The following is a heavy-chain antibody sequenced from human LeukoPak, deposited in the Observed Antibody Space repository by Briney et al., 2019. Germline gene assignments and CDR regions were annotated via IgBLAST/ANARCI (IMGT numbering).Heavy chain of an antibody. CDR1: GFTVSSHY. CDR2: IYSGGST. V-gene: IGHV3-53*01. Sequence: GGSLRLSCAASGFTVSSHYMSWVRQAPGKGLEWVSVIYSGGSTYYADSVKGRFTISRDNSKNTLYLQMNSLRAEDTAVYYCARDGVRAGGNRGVVFDYWGQGTLVTVSS. D-gene: IGHD4-23*01. J-gene: IGHJ4*02. CDR3: ARDGVRAGGNRGVVFDY.